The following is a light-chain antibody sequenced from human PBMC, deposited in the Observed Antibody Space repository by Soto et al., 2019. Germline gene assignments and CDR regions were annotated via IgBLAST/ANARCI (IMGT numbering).Light chain of an antibody. Sequence: QSALAQSPSASGSPGQSVTICCIGTSTDIGGYNSVSWYQQNPGKAPNVMIDDVSNRPSGVPDRFSGSKSGNTASLTVSALQAEDEADYYCSSYTDRNNLVFGTGTKVTVL. CDR3: SSYTDRNNLV. J-gene: IGLJ1*01. V-gene: IGLV2-8*01. CDR2: DVS. CDR1: STDIGGYNS.